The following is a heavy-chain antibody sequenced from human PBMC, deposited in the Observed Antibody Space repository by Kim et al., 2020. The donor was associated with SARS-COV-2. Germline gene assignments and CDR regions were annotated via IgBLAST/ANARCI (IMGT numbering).Heavy chain of an antibody. CDR3: ARDGGAAHFDY. D-gene: IGHD2-15*01. Sequence: NSIPSLKSRVTISVETAKHQFSLKLSSGTAADTAVYYCARDGGAAHFDYWGQGTLVTVSS. V-gene: IGHV4-34*01. J-gene: IGHJ4*02.